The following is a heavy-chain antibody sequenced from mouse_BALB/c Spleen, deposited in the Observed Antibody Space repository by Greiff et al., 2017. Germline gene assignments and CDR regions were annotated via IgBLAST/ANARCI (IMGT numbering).Heavy chain of an antibody. J-gene: IGHJ4*01. V-gene: IGHV14-3*02. CDR3: ASPYDYGGDYAMDY. Sequence: VQLQQSGAELVKPGASVKLSCTASGFNIKDTYMHWVKQRPEQGLEWIGRIDPANGNTKYDPKFQGKATITADTSSNTAYLQLSSLTSEDTAVYYCASPYDYGGDYAMDYWGQGTSVTVSS. CDR1: GFNIKDTY. CDR2: IDPANGNT. D-gene: IGHD2-4*01.